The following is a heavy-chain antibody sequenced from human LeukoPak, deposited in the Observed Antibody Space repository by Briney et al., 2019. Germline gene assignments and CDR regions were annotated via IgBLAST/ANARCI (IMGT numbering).Heavy chain of an antibody. Sequence: GGSLRLSCTASGFTFSTYDMHWVRQAPGKGLQWVTFIRYDGNSESYADSVKGRFTISRDNSNNTLFLQLNDLRTEDTATYFCAKEQYPGYFDYWGQGTLVTVSS. CDR1: GFTFSTYD. CDR3: AKEQYPGYFDY. CDR2: IRYDGNSE. J-gene: IGHJ4*02. V-gene: IGHV3-30*02. D-gene: IGHD2/OR15-2a*01.